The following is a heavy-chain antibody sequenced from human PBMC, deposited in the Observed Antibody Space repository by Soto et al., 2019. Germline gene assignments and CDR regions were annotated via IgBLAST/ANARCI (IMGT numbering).Heavy chain of an antibody. V-gene: IGHV3-48*03. CDR2: ISNSGSTI. Sequence: EVQVVESGGGLVQPGGSLRLSCAASGFTFSFSEMHWVRQAPGKWLEWVSYISNSGSTIYYADSVKGRFTISRDNAKNSLYLQMNSLRAEDTAVYYCASPMVTAPNDAFDVWGQGTMVTVSS. CDR3: ASPMVTAPNDAFDV. CDR1: GFTFSFSE. D-gene: IGHD2-21*02. J-gene: IGHJ3*01.